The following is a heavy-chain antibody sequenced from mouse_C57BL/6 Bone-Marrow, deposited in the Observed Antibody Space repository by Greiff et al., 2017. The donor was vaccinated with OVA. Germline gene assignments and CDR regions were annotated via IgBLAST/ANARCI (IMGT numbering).Heavy chain of an antibody. CDR2: RKKRNSES. CDR3: ATLPTAQATWFAY. J-gene: IGHJ3*01. Sequence: VKLMESGADLARPGASVKMSCKASGYTFTSYTMPWGKQRRGKGLEWRGERKKRNSESTANQKFKDKATLTADKSSSTAYMQLSSLTSEDSAVYYCATLPTAQATWFAYWGQGTLVTVSA. V-gene: IGHV1-4*01. D-gene: IGHD3-2*02. CDR1: GYTFTSYT.